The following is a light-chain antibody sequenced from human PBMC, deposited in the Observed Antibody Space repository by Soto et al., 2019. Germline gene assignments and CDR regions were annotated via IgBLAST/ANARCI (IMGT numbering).Light chain of an antibody. CDR1: QSVSSN. V-gene: IGKV3-15*01. CDR2: GAS. J-gene: IGKJ4*01. CDR3: QQYNNWPLT. Sequence: ETVMTQSPATLSVSPGERATLSCRASQSVSSNLAWYQQRPGQAPRLLIYGASTRAAGIPARFSGSGSGTEFTLTISSLPSEDFAVYYCQQYNNWPLTFGGGTKVEI.